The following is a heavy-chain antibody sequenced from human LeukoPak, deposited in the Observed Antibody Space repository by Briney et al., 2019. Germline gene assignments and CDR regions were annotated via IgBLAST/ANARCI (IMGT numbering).Heavy chain of an antibody. CDR2: ISSSGGST. V-gene: IGHV3-23*01. CDR3: DPVTAAAVLGYDY. J-gene: IGHJ4*02. D-gene: IGHD6-13*01. CDR1: GSSSGTSA. Sequence: AGSRTLSRAVYGSSSGTSAMSWVRHAPGKGLEWVSAISSSGGSTYYADSVKGRFTISRDNSKNTLYLQMNSLTAEDTAVYYCDPVTAAAVLGYDYWGQGTLVTVSS.